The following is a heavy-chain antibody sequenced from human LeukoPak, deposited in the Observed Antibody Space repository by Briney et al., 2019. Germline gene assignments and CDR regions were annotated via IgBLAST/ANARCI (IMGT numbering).Heavy chain of an antibody. Sequence: GGSLRLSCAPSGFTFSRYAMSWVRQAPGKGLEWVSAISSSGGSTYYADSVKGRFTISRDNSKNTLYLQMNSVRAEDTAVYYCAKVEEYSGSYSGYWGQGTLVTVSS. J-gene: IGHJ4*02. V-gene: IGHV3-23*01. CDR1: GFTFSRYA. D-gene: IGHD1-26*01. CDR3: AKVEEYSGSYSGY. CDR2: ISSSGGST.